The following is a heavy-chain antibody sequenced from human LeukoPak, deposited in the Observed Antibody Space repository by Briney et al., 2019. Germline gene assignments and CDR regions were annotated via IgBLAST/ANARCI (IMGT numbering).Heavy chain of an antibody. V-gene: IGHV3-9*01. CDR1: GFTFDDYA. CDR3: AKDIHDYVWGSYLHY. J-gene: IGHJ4*02. Sequence: PGRSLRLSCAASGFTFDDYAMHWVRQAPGKGPEWVSGISWNSGSIGYADSVKGRFTISRDNAKNSLYLQMNSLRAEDTALYYCAKDIHDYVWGSYLHYWGQGTLVTVSS. D-gene: IGHD3-16*02. CDR2: ISWNSGSI.